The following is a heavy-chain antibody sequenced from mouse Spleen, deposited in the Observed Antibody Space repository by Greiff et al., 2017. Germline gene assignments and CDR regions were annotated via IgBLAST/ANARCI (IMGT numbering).Heavy chain of an antibody. CDR3: ARFRGSSFLYAMDY. D-gene: IGHD1-1*01. CDR1: GFNIKDYY. CDR2: IDPENGNT. V-gene: IGHV14-1*02. Sequence: EVKLKESGAELVRPGALIKLSCKASGFNIKDYYMHWVKQRPEQGLEWIGWIDPENGNTIYDPKFQGKASITADTSSNTAYLQLSSLTSEDTAVYYCARFRGSSFLYAMDYWGQGTSVTVSS. J-gene: IGHJ4*01.